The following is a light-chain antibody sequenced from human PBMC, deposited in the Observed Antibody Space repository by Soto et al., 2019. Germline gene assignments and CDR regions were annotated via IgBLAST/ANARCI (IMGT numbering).Light chain of an antibody. J-gene: IGKJ5*01. Sequence: DIQMTQSPSSLSASVGDRVTMTCQASQDISNYLNWYQQKPGKAPKLLIYDASNLETGAPSRFSGGGSGTDFTFPISSLQPEDIGIYYCQQYDNLSITFGQGTRVEIK. CDR1: QDISNY. CDR2: DAS. V-gene: IGKV1-33*01. CDR3: QQYDNLSIT.